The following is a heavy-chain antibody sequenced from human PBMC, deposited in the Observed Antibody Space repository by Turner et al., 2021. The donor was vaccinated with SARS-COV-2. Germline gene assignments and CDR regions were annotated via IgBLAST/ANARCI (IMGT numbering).Heavy chain of an antibody. D-gene: IGHD1-26*01. CDR2: INPNSGGT. V-gene: IGHV1-2*02. J-gene: IGHJ4*02. Sequence: QVQLVQSGAEVKKPGASVKVSCKAAGYTFTGYYMHWVRQAPGQGLEWMGGINPNSGGTNYAQKFQGRVTMTRDTSISTAYMELSRLRSDDTAVYYCARDVAVFSMWEPQYYFDYWGQGTLVTVSS. CDR3: ARDVAVFSMWEPQYYFDY. CDR1: GYTFTGYY.